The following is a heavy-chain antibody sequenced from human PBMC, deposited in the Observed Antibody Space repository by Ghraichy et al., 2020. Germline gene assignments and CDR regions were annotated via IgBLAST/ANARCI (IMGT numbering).Heavy chain of an antibody. CDR3: AKDKRLGLRYFDWLLFGFDY. CDR1: GFTFDDYT. D-gene: IGHD3-9*01. CDR2: ISWDGGST. J-gene: IGHJ4*02. V-gene: IGHV3-43*01. Sequence: GESLNISCAASGFTFDDYTMHWVRQAPGKGLEWVSLISWDGGSTYYADSVKGRFTISRDNSKNSLYLQMNSLRTEDTALYYCAKDKRLGLRYFDWLLFGFDYWGQGTLVTVSS.